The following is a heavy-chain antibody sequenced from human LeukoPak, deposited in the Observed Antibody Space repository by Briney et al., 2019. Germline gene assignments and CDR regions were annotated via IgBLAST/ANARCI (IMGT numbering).Heavy chain of an antibody. CDR1: GYTFTGYY. D-gene: IGHD5-18*01. J-gene: IGHJ4*02. CDR3: ARDLSRRGYSYGSY. CDR2: INPNSGGT. V-gene: IGHV1-2*02. Sequence: GASVKVSCKASGYTFTGYYMHWVRQAPGQGLEWMGWINPNSGGTNYAQKFQGRVTMTRDTSISTAYMELSRLRSDDTAVYYCARDLSRRGYSYGSYWGQGTLVTVSS.